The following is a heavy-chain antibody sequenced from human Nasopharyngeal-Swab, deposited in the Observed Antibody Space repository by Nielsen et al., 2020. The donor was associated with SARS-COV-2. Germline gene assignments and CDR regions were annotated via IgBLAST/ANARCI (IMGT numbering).Heavy chain of an antibody. Sequence: SVQASCKASGGTFSSYAISWVGQDPGQGLEWMGGIIPIFGTATHAQKFQGRGTITAEEYTSTAYMELSSLRSEDTAVYYFAGGNDSLANSYYWGQGTLVTVSS. D-gene: IGHD3-22*01. CDR1: GGTFSSYA. CDR3: AGGNDSLANSYY. J-gene: IGHJ4*02. V-gene: IGHV1-69*01. CDR2: IIPIFGTA.